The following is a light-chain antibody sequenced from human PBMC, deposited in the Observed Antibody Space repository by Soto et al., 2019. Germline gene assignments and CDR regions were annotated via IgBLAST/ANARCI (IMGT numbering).Light chain of an antibody. V-gene: IGKV3-15*01. Sequence: EIVIRQSPATLSVTPGERATLSCRASQSVSSNLAWYQQKPGQAPRLLIYGASTRATGIPARFSGSGSGTEFTLTISSLQSEDFAVYYCQQDNNWTPITFGQGALLEVK. J-gene: IGKJ5*01. CDR2: GAS. CDR1: QSVSSN. CDR3: QQDNNWTPIT.